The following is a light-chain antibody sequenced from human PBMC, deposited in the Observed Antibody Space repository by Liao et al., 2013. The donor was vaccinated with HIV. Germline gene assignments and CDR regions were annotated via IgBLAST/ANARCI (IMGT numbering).Light chain of an antibody. J-gene: IGLJ3*02. CDR1: NVGDKH. V-gene: IGLV3-1*01. Sequence: SYELTQPPSMSVSPGQTARIICSGDNVGDKHVSWHQQRPGQSPVVVIYQDSKRPLGIPERFFGSNSGNTATLIISGTQALDEADYYCQAWDSATVVFGGGTKVTVL. CDR2: QDS. CDR3: QAWDSATVV.